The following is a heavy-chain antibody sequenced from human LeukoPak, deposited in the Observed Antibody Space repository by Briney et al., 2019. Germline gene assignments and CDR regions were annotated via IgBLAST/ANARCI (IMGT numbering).Heavy chain of an antibody. CDR1: GYTFTSYD. J-gene: IGHJ5*02. D-gene: IGHD3-3*01. CDR3: ARERHITIFGVVIRRWFDP. Sequence: ASVKVSCKASGYTFTSYDINWVRQATGQGLEWMGWMNPNSGNTGYAQKFQGRVTMTRNTSISTAYMELSSLRSEDTAVYYCARERHITIFGVVIRRWFDPWGQGTLVTVPS. V-gene: IGHV1-8*01. CDR2: MNPNSGNT.